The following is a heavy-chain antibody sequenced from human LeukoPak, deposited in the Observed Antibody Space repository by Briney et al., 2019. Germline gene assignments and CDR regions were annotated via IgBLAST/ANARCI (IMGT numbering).Heavy chain of an antibody. Sequence: GASVKVSCKASGGTLSRYAISWVRQAPGQGLEWMGGIIPIFGTAHYAQKFQGRVTMTAVASTSTAYMKLSSLRSEDTAVYYCARGGIVAGGIINNHDAFDVWGLGTMVTVSS. J-gene: IGHJ3*01. D-gene: IGHD6-13*01. CDR1: GGTLSRYA. V-gene: IGHV1-69*13. CDR3: ARGGIVAGGIINNHDAFDV. CDR2: IIPIFGTA.